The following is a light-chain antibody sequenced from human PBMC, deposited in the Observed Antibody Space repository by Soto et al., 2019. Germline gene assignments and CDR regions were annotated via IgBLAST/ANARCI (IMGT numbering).Light chain of an antibody. J-gene: IGLJ3*02. CDR3: SSFTSSSTWV. Sequence: QSALTQPASVSGSPGQSITISCTGTTSDFGIYDRVSWYQQHPGKAPTLMMKDVSNRPSGVSDRFSGSKSGDTASLTISGLQAEDEADYYCSSFTSSSTWVFGGGNKLTVL. V-gene: IGLV2-14*03. CDR1: TSDFGIYDR. CDR2: DVS.